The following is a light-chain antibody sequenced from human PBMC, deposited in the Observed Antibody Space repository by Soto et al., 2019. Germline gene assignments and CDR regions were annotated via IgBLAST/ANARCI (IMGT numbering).Light chain of an antibody. CDR2: DVS. V-gene: IGLV2-14*01. CDR1: SSDVGGYNY. CDR3: SSYTSSRV. Sequence: QSVLTQPASVSGSPGQSITISCTGTSSDVGGYNYVSWYQQHPGKPPKLMIYDVSNRPSGVSNRFSGSKSGNAASLTISGLQAEDEADYYCSSYTSSRVFGTGTKLTVL. J-gene: IGLJ1*01.